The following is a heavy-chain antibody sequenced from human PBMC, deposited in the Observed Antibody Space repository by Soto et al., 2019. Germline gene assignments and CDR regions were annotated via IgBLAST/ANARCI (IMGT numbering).Heavy chain of an antibody. D-gene: IGHD3-10*01. J-gene: IGHJ4*02. CDR3: ARHERSRDSYFHAGRRPYFFAK. CDR2: FYYRWDT. Sequence: QLQLQESGPGLVKPAETLSLTCSVSGVSLDSSGYNWDWIRQTPGKGLEWLGSFYYRWDTDYNPSLKRRVIISADMSKNQLSRRLTSVAASDTAIYYCARHERSRDSYFHAGRRPYFFAKWGRGTAVTVSP. V-gene: IGHV4-39*01. CDR1: GVSLDSSGYN.